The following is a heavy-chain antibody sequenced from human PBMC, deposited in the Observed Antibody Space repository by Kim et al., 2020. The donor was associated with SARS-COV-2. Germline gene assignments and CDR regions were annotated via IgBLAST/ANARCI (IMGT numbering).Heavy chain of an antibody. Sequence: IAYANSVRGRFTIYRDNTKNSLYMQMNSLGSEDTALYYCAKGIRADAFDVWGHGTMVTVSS. J-gene: IGHJ3*01. CDR2: I. V-gene: IGHV3-9*01. CDR3: AKGIRADAFDV.